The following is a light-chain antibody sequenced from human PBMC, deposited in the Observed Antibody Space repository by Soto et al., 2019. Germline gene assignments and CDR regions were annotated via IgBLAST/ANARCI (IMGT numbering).Light chain of an antibody. Sequence: IVLTQSPATLSLSPGVRATLSCRASQSVSSSYLAWYQQKPGQAPRLLIYGASSRATGIPDRFSGSGSGTDFTLTISRLEPEDFAVYYCQQYGSSPRTFGGGTKVDIK. CDR1: QSVSSSY. CDR2: GAS. J-gene: IGKJ4*01. CDR3: QQYGSSPRT. V-gene: IGKV3-20*01.